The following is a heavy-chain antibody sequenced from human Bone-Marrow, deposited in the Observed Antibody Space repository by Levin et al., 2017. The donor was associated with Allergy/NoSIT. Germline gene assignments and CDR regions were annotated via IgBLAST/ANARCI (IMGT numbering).Heavy chain of an antibody. CDR3: TRDEGQSPYGMAV. CDR2: IYNTGIS. Sequence: SETLSLTCTVSGGSISTYFWNWIRQPAGRGLEWIGRIYNTGISDYNPSLKGRVTMSVDTSNNHFSLKLTSVTAADTAVYYCTRDEGQSPYGMAVWGQGTTVTVSS. V-gene: IGHV4-4*07. J-gene: IGHJ6*02. D-gene: IGHD6-19*01. CDR1: GGSISTYF.